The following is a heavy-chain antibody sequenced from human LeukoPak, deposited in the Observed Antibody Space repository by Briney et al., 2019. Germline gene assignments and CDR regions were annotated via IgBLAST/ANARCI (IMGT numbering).Heavy chain of an antibody. J-gene: IGHJ4*02. CDR2: IYHSGST. CDR3: ARRAYDSSGYYWDY. V-gene: IGHV4-38-2*02. D-gene: IGHD3-22*01. Sequence: SETLSLTCTVSGYSISSGYYWGWIRQPPGQGLEWIGSIYHSGSTYYNPSLKSQVTISVDTSKNQFSLKLSSVTAADTAVYYCARRAYDSSGYYWDYWGQGTLVTVSS. CDR1: GYSISSGYY.